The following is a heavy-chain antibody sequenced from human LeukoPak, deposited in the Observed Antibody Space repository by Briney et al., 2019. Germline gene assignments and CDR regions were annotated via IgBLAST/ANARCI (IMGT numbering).Heavy chain of an antibody. CDR1: GFTFSSYA. J-gene: IGHJ6*03. CDR3: AKDNVKVTTIRRVPHYMDV. CDR2: ISYDGSNK. V-gene: IGHV3-30*04. Sequence: GGSLRLSCAASGFTFSSYAMHWVRQAPGKGLEWVAVISYDGSNKYYADSVKGQFTISRDNSKNTLYLQMNSLRAEDTAVYYCAKDNVKVTTIRRVPHYMDVWGKGATVTISS. D-gene: IGHD5-12*01.